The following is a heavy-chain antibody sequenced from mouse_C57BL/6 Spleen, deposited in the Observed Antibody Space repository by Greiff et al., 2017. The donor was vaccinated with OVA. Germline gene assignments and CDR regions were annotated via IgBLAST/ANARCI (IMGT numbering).Heavy chain of an antibody. D-gene: IGHD1-1*01. V-gene: IGHV1-81*01. CDR1: GYTFTSYG. Sequence: VQLQQSGAELARPGASVKLSCKASGYTFTSYGISWVKQRTGQGLEWIGEIYPRSGNTYYNEKFKGKATLTADKSSSTAYMELRSLTSEDSAVYFCARRFITTVVEDWYFDVWGTGTTVTVSS. CDR3: ARRFITTVVEDWYFDV. CDR2: IYPRSGNT. J-gene: IGHJ1*03.